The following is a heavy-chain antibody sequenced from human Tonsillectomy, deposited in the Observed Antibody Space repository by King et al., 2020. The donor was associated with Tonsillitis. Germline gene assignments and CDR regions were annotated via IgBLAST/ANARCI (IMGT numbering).Heavy chain of an antibody. J-gene: IGHJ4*02. CDR3: AKVGFTMIVMAPPDY. Sequence: VQLVESGGGLVQPGGSLRLSCAASGFTFSTYAMTWVRQAPGKGLEWVSAISGSGGSTYYADSVKGRFTISSDNSKHTLYLQMNSLRAEDTAVYYCAKVGFTMIVMAPPDYWGQGTLVTVSS. CDR2: ISGSGGST. CDR1: GFTFSTYA. D-gene: IGHD3-22*01. V-gene: IGHV3-23*04.